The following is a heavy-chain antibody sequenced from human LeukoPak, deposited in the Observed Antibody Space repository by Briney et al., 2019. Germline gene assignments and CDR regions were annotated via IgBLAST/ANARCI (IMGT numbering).Heavy chain of an antibody. Sequence: GGSLRLSCAASGFIFSNYAMSWVRQAPGKGLEWVSAIVGRGSSTYYADSVKGRFTISRDNSKNTLYLQLNRLRAEDTAVYYCAKWGDYDILAGYYDSDYWGQGTLVTVSS. D-gene: IGHD3-9*01. V-gene: IGHV3-23*01. CDR3: AKWGDYDILAGYYDSDY. J-gene: IGHJ4*02. CDR1: GFIFSNYA. CDR2: IVGRGSST.